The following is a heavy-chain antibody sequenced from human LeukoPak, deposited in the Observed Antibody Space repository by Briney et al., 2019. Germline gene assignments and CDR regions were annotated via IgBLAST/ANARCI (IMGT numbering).Heavy chain of an antibody. V-gene: IGHV4-34*01. CDR1: GVSFNDYY. J-gene: IGHJ4*02. D-gene: IGHD4-17*01. CDR3: TRMTTGHHY. Sequence: SETLSLTCAVSGVSFNDYYWSWARQTPGKGLEWIGEINHSGYTNDSPSLKSRVTISIDTSRKQFSLNLRSVTVADTGIYYCTRMTTGHHYWGQGTLVTVSS. CDR2: INHSGYT.